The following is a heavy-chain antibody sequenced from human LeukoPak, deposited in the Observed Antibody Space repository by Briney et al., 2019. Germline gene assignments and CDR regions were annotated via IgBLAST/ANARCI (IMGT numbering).Heavy chain of an antibody. CDR3: TTDSFTVIIPAAKGP. J-gene: IGHJ5*02. CDR1: GFTVSSNS. V-gene: IGHV3-15*01. D-gene: IGHD2-2*01. CDR2: IKSKPDGGTT. Sequence: GGSLRLSCAASGFTVSSNSMSWVRQAPGKGLEWVGRIKSKPDGGTTDYAAPVKGRFTISRDDSKSTLYLQMNSLKTEDTAVYYCTTDSFTVIIPAAKGPWGQGTLVTVSS.